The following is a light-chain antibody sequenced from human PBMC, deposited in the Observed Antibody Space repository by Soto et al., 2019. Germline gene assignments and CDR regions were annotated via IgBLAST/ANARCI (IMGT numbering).Light chain of an antibody. J-gene: IGKJ1*01. Sequence: EIVMTQSPATLSVSPGERVTLSCRASQSVSSNLAWYQQKPGQAPRLLIYGASTRATGIPARFSGSGSGTEFTLTISSLQSEDFAVYYCQQYNNWPHTFGQGTKVDIK. CDR3: QQYNNWPHT. CDR2: GAS. V-gene: IGKV3-15*01. CDR1: QSVSSN.